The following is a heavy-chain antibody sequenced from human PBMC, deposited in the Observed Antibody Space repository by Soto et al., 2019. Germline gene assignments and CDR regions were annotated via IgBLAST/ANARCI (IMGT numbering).Heavy chain of an antibody. CDR3: TRRYGWLYFDY. J-gene: IGHJ4*02. CDR2: IFYSGST. D-gene: IGHD3-10*01. Sequence: LSLTCTVSGDSISSSNYFWGWIRQPPGKGLEWIGTIFYSGSTYYNPSLKSRVTISVDTSKNQFSLKLTSVTAADTALYYCTRRYGWLYFDYWGQGSLVTVSS. V-gene: IGHV4-39*01. CDR1: GDSISSSNYF.